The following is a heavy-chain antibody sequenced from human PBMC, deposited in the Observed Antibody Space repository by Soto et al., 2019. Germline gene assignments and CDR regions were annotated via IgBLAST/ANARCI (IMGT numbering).Heavy chain of an antibody. CDR2: FKSKTDGGTT. V-gene: IGHV3-15*07. CDR1: GFTFSNAW. CDR3: TTGPGFGETTHSNVYYYYGMDV. D-gene: IGHD3-10*01. Sequence: GGSLRLSCAASGFTFSNAWMNWVRQAPGKGLEWVGRFKSKTDGGTTDYAAPVKGRFTISRDDSKNTLYLQMNSLKTEDTAVYYCTTGPGFGETTHSNVYYYYGMDVWGQGTTVTVSS. J-gene: IGHJ6*02.